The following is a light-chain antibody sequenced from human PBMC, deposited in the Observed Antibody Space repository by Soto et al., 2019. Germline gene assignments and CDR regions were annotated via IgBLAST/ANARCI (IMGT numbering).Light chain of an antibody. CDR1: QNISSW. V-gene: IGKV1-5*03. J-gene: IGKJ4*01. CDR3: QQCNLKSLS. Sequence: DIQMTQSPSTLSASIGDRVTITCRASQNISSWLSWYQQKPGKAPNLLIYQASILESLVPWRFRGRGSGTEFSLTISSLKTDVLASGYCQQCNLKSLSFGRGTKVEIE. CDR2: QAS.